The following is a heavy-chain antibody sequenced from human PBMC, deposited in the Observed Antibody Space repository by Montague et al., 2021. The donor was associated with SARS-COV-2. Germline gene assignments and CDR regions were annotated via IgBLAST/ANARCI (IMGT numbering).Heavy chain of an antibody. J-gene: IGHJ1*01. V-gene: IGHV4-31*03. CDR1: GASIRGAYH. D-gene: IGHD3-16*01. CDR2: TYDDRPI. Sequence: TLSLTCSVSGASIRGAYHWSWIRQHPGKDLEWIGHTYDDRPIYYNPSLRGRPSISLDTSANRFSLTLTSVTAADTALYYCAAYIIGAGGRGSWGQGALVTVSA. CDR3: AAYIIGAGGRGS.